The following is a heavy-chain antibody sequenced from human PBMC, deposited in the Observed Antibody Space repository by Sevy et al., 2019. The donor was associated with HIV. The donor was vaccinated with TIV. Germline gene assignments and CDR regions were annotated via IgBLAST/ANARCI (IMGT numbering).Heavy chain of an antibody. D-gene: IGHD6-19*01. CDR2: IWYDGSNK. CDR3: ARNLPGIAVAGAIDY. Sequence: GGSLRLSCAASGFTFSSYGMHWVRQAPGKGLEWVAVIWYDGSNKYYADSVKGRLTISRDNSKNTRYLQMNSLRAEETAVYYCARNLPGIAVAGAIDYWGQGTLVTVSS. J-gene: IGHJ4*02. CDR1: GFTFSSYG. V-gene: IGHV3-33*01.